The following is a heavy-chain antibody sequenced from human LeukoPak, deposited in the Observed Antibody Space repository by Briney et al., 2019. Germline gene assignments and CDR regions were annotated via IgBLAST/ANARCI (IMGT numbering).Heavy chain of an antibody. Sequence: GASVKVSCKASGYTFTSYAMHWVRQAPGQRLEWMVWINAGNGNTKYSQKFQGRVTITRDTSASTAYMELSSLRSEDTAVYYCARDQAIFGVVTPFDYWGQGTLVTVSS. CDR2: INAGNGNT. V-gene: IGHV1-3*01. CDR1: GYTFTSYA. J-gene: IGHJ4*02. CDR3: ARDQAIFGVVTPFDY. D-gene: IGHD3-3*01.